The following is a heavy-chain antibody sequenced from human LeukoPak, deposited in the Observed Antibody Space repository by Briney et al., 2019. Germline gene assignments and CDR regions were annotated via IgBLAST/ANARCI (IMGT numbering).Heavy chain of an antibody. V-gene: IGHV3-30-3*01. D-gene: IGHD6-19*01. CDR1: GFTFSSYA. J-gene: IGHJ4*02. CDR3: ARGGVASAWLADQFDY. CDR2: ISYDGSNK. Sequence: GGSLRLSCAASGFTFSSYAMHWVRQAPGKGLEWVAVISYDGSNKYYADSVKGRFTISRDNSKNTLYLQMNSLRAEDTAVYYCARGGVASAWLADQFDYWGQGTLVTVPS.